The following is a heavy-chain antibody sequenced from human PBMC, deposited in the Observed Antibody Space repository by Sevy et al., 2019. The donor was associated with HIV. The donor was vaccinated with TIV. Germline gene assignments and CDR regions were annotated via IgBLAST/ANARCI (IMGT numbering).Heavy chain of an antibody. CDR2: MNWKGDNT. J-gene: IGHJ3*01. D-gene: IGHD3-22*01. CDR3: ARNTYYYDSTGYGAFDL. CDR1: GFTFSDYA. V-gene: IGHV3-20*04. Sequence: GGSLRLSRVASGFTFSDYAMSWVRQPPGKGLEWVSSMNWKGDNTGYADSLKGRFTISRDSTKNSLFLQINSLRVEDTALYYCARNTYYYDSTGYGAFDLWGQGTMVTVSS.